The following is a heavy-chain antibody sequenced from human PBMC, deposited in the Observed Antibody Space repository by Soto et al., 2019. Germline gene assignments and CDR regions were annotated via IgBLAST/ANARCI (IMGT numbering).Heavy chain of an antibody. CDR3: ARIVWFGGANWFDP. Sequence: SETLSLTCAVSGGSISSGGYSWSWIRQPPGKGLEWIGYIYHSGSTYYNPSLKSRVTISVDRSKNQFSLKLSSVTAADTAVYYCARIVWFGGANWFDPWGQGTLVTVSS. J-gene: IGHJ5*02. D-gene: IGHD3-10*01. CDR1: GGSISSGGYS. CDR2: IYHSGST. V-gene: IGHV4-30-2*01.